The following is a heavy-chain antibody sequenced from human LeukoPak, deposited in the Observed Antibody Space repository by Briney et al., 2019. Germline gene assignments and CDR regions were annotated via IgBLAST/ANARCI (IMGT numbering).Heavy chain of an antibody. Sequence: QSGGSLRLPCAASGFTFSSYEMNWVPQAPGKGLEWVSYISSSGSTIYYADSVKGRFTISRDNAKNSLYLQMNSLRAEDTAVYYCAELGITMIGGVWGKGTTVTISS. D-gene: IGHD3-10*02. J-gene: IGHJ6*04. CDR1: GFTFSSYE. V-gene: IGHV3-48*03. CDR2: ISSSGSTI. CDR3: AELGITMIGGV.